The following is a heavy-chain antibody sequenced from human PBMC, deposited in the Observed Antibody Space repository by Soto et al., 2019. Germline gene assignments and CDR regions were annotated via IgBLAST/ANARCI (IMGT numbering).Heavy chain of an antibody. CDR3: ARGRDSSGYYYVDY. CDR2: IYYSGST. J-gene: IGHJ4*02. D-gene: IGHD3-22*01. CDR1: GGSISSGDYY. Sequence: QVQLQESGPGLVKPSQTLSLTCTVSGGSISSGDYYWSWIRQPPGKGLEWIGYIYYSGSTYYNPSLQSRVTISRDTSKNQCSLQRSSVPAADTAVYYCARGRDSSGYYYVDYWGQGTLVTVSS. V-gene: IGHV4-30-4*01.